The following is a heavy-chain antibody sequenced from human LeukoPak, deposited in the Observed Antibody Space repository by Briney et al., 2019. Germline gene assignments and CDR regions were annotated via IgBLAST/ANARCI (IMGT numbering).Heavy chain of an antibody. CDR2: IYSSGNT. Sequence: GGSLRLSCAASGFTVSDNYMSWVRQAPGKGLEWVSVIYSSGNTYYTDSVKGRFTISRDNSKNTLYLQMNSLRAEDTAVYYCARDGRGGYSSGWYPDYYYYYMDVWGKGTTVTVSS. V-gene: IGHV3-66*03. J-gene: IGHJ6*03. D-gene: IGHD6-19*01. CDR1: GFTVSDNY. CDR3: ARDGRGGYSSGWYPDYYYYYMDV.